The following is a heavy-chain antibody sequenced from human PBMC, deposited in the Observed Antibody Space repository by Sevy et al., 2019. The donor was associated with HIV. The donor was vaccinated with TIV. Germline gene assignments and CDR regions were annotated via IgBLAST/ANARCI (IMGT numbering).Heavy chain of an antibody. Sequence: GGSLRLSCAASGFTFSRYTMNWVRQAPGKGLEWVSFISGGSRNISYADSVKGRFTISRENSKNTLDLQMSSLRAEDTALYYCAKDSGGSGYDRLDYWGQGTLVTVSS. CDR3: AKDSGGSGYDRLDY. J-gene: IGHJ4*02. D-gene: IGHD2-15*01. V-gene: IGHV3-48*01. CDR2: ISGGSRNI. CDR1: GFTFSRYT.